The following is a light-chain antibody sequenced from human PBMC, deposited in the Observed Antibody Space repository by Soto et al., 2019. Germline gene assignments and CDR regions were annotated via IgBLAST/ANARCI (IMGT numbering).Light chain of an antibody. J-gene: IGKJ2*01. Sequence: AIQLTQAPSSLSASVGDRVTISCRTSQDISSALAWYQQRPGKPPKLLLSDASSLESGVPSRFSGSGSGTGFPLTISSLQPEDFATHYCQQFDDFPGTFGQGTTLEIK. V-gene: IGKV1D-13*01. CDR1: QDISSA. CDR3: QQFDDFPGT. CDR2: DAS.